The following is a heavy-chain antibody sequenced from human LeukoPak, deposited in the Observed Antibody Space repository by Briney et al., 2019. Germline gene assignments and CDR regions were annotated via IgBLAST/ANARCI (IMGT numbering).Heavy chain of an antibody. J-gene: IGHJ4*02. D-gene: IGHD1-26*01. Sequence: PGGSLRLSCTASGFTFSSYALHWLRQAPGNGLEWVAVITYDISKTFYRYSVKGRFTISRDNSKNTLYLQMDSLRADDTDVYYCATGSMVGVRQAHDYWGQGTLATVSS. CDR1: GFTFSSYA. V-gene: IGHV3-30-3*01. CDR2: ITYDISKT. CDR3: ATGSMVGVRQAHDY.